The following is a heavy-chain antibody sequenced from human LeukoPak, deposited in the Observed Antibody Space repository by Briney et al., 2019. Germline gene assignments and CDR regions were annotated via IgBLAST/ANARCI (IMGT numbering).Heavy chain of an antibody. J-gene: IGHJ4*02. CDR2: IYYSGST. D-gene: IGHD3-9*01. CDR1: GGSISSSSYY. Sequence: SETLSLTCTVSGGSISSSSYYRGWIRQPLGKGLEWIGSIYYSGSTYYNPSLNTRATISVDTSNNLFSMSLSSVDAADTAVSNGARHDTYYDIFTGYSAPYVDYWGQGTLVTVSS. CDR3: ARHDTYYDIFTGYSAPYVDY. V-gene: IGHV4-39*01.